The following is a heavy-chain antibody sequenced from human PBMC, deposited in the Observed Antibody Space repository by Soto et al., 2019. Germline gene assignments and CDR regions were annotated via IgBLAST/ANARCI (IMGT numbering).Heavy chain of an antibody. J-gene: IGHJ4*02. D-gene: IGHD5-12*01. CDR1: GGSISNSSYY. V-gene: IGHV4-39*01. Sequence: SEPLSLTCTVSGGSISNSSYYWFWIRQPPGKGLEWIGHIYYTGTSYSNPSLKGRVTLSVDTSKNQFSLKLNSMTAADTAVFYCTRLQRRWLSSDSWGQGTLVTVSS. CDR2: IYYTGTS. CDR3: TRLQRRWLSSDS.